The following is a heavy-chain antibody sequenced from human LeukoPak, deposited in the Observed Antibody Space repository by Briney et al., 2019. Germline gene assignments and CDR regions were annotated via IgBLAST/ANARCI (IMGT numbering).Heavy chain of an antibody. CDR3: ARLWFGELSTNWFDP. V-gene: IGHV4-34*01. J-gene: IGHJ5*02. D-gene: IGHD3-10*01. CDR2: INHSGST. Sequence: SSETLSLTCAVYGGSFSGYYWSWIRQPPGKGLEWIGEINHSGSTNYNPSLKSRVTISVDTSKNQSSLKLSSVTAADTAVYYCARLWFGELSTNWFDPWGQGTLVTVSS. CDR1: GGSFSGYY.